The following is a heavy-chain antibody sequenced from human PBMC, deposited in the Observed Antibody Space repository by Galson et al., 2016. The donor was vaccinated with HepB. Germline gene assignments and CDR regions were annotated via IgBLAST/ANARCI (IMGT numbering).Heavy chain of an antibody. J-gene: IGHJ5*02. V-gene: IGHV5-51*01. CDR2: INPAGSDT. D-gene: IGHD2-15*01. CDR1: GYIFTSYW. Sequence: QSGAEVKKPGESLKISCKGSGYIFTSYWIGWVRQMPGKGLEWMGIINPAGSDTRYGPSFQGQVTIPADKSISTAYLQWSNLKASDTAMYYCARLGSLQCSEDMCYNCFDPWGQGTLVTVSS. CDR3: ARLGSLQCSEDMCYNCFDP.